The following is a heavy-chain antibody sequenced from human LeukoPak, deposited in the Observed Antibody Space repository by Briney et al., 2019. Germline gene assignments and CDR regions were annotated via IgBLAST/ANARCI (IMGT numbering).Heavy chain of an antibody. Sequence: PGGSPRLSCAASGFTFSSYGMHWVRQAPGKGLEWVAFIRYDGGNNYYADSVEGRFTISRDNSKNTLYLQMNSLRPEDTAVYYCAKDARGSGSYPDAFDIWGQGTMVTVSS. CDR1: GFTFSSYG. D-gene: IGHD1-26*01. V-gene: IGHV3-30*02. CDR3: AKDARGSGSYPDAFDI. J-gene: IGHJ3*02. CDR2: IRYDGGNN.